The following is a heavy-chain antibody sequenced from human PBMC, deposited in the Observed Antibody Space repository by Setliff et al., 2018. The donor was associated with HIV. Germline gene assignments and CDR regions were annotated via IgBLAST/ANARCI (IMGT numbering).Heavy chain of an antibody. CDR1: GGSLIGYY. CDR3: ARLRGYFYGHGRYFDY. Sequence: PSETLSLTCTVSGGSLIGYYWSWIRQSPGKGLEWIGSIYYTEITNYNPSLKSRVTISVDTSKNQFSLKLTSVTAADTVLYYCARLRGYFYGHGRYFDYWGQGTLVTVSS. V-gene: IGHV4-59*01. CDR2: IYYTEIT. J-gene: IGHJ4*02. D-gene: IGHD5-18*01.